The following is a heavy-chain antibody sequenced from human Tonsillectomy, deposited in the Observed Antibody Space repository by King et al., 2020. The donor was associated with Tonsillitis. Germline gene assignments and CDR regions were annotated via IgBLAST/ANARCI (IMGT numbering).Heavy chain of an antibody. V-gene: IGHV1-18*01. Sequence: QLVQSGAEVRKVGASVKISCRASGDTAPISGTTWVRQAPGQGLEWMAYINNYYGYTKFGQTPQGRITLTTDTSRSTAYLEVSNLRPDDTAVYYCARDVGHFGDFLNFPAEKSSLMDVWGQGTKVTVSS. D-gene: IGHD3-10*01. CDR3: ARDVGHFGDFLNFPAEKSSLMDV. CDR2: INNYYGYT. J-gene: IGHJ6*02. CDR1: GDTAPISG.